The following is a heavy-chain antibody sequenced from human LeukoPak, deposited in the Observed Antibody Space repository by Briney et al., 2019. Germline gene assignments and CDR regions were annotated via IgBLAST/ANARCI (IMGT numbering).Heavy chain of an antibody. V-gene: IGHV4-59*08. CDR1: GGSISSYY. J-gene: IGHJ4*02. Sequence: SETLSLTCIVSGGSISSYYWSWIRQPPGKGLEWIGYIYYSGSTNYNPSLKSRVTISVDTSKNQFSLKLSSVTAADTAVYYCATLSGSYRPLFDYWGQGTLVTVSS. CDR2: IYYSGST. CDR3: ATLSGSYRPLFDY. D-gene: IGHD1-26*01.